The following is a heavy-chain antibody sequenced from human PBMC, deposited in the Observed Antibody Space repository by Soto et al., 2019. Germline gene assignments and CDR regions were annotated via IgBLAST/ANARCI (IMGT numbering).Heavy chain of an antibody. V-gene: IGHV4-59*01. J-gene: IGHJ4*02. CDR3: ARAYYYDSSGYGFDY. Sequence: SETLSLTCTVSGGSISSYYWSWIRQPPGKGLEWIGYIYYSGSTNYNPSLKSRVTISADTSKNQFSLKLSSVTAADTAVYYCARAYYYDSSGYGFDYWGQGTLVTVSS. CDR2: IYYSGST. CDR1: GGSISSYY. D-gene: IGHD3-22*01.